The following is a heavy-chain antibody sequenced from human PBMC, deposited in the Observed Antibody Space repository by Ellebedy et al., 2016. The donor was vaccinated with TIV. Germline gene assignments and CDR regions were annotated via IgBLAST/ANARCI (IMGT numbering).Heavy chain of an antibody. V-gene: IGHV4-31*03. CDR2: IYYSGST. J-gene: IGHJ4*02. CDR1: GGSISSGGYY. Sequence: SETLSLTCTVSGGSISSGGYYWSWIRQHPGKGLEWIGYIYYSGSTYYNPSLKSRVTVSEDTSKNQFSLKLSSVTAADTAVYFCGFNYGSGSFGFDHWGQGALVTVSS. CDR3: GFNYGSGSFGFDH. D-gene: IGHD3-10*01.